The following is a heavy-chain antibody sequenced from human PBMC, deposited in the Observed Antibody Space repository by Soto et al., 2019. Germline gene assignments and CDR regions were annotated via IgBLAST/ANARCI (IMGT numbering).Heavy chain of an antibody. J-gene: IGHJ4*02. CDR2: IYYSGST. V-gene: IGHV4-39*01. CDR3: ARPHYYDSSGYYNDDY. CDR1: GGSISSSSYY. D-gene: IGHD3-22*01. Sequence: PSETLSLTCTVPGGSISSSSYYWGWIRQPPGKGLEWIGSIYYSGSTYYNPSLKSRVTISVDTSKNQFSLKLSSVTAADTAVYYCARPHYYDSSGYYNDDYWGQGTLVTVSS.